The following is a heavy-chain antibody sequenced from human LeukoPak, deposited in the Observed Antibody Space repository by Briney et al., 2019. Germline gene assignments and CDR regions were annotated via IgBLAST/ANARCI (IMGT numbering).Heavy chain of an antibody. CDR1: GYSLTELS. J-gene: IGHJ4*02. D-gene: IGHD1-26*01. Sequence: GASVKVSCKVSGYSLTELSMHWVRQAPGKGLEWMGGFHPEDGERKYAQKFQGRVSMTEDTSTDTAHMELSSLRSEDTAVYYCAADGGELLTFWGQGTSVTVSS. V-gene: IGHV1-24*01. CDR3: AADGGELLTF. CDR2: FHPEDGER.